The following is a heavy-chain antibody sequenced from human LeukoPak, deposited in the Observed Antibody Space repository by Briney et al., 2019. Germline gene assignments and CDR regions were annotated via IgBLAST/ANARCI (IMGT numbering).Heavy chain of an antibody. V-gene: IGHV1-69*04. CDR2: IIPILGIA. CDR3: AETGPRKTYYYYYGMDV. CDR1: GGTFSSYA. J-gene: IGHJ6*02. D-gene: IGHD3-9*01. Sequence: ASVKVSCKASGGTFSSYAISWVRQAPGQGLEWMGRIIPILGIANYAQKFQGRVTITADKSTSTAYMELSSLRSEDTAVYYCAETGPRKTYYYYYGMDVWGQGTTVTVSS.